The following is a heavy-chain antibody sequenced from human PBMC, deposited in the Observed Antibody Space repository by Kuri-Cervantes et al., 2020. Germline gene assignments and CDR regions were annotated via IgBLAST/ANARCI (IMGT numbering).Heavy chain of an antibody. J-gene: IGHJ4*02. CDR3: ARLRNSPRGGEFDY. CDR2: IASSGENI. Sequence: LSLTCAASGFTFTNAWLDWVRQAPGKGLEWVAYIASSGENIKYADSVKSRFTISRDNTKNSLYLQMHSLRAEDTAIYYCARLRNSPRGGEFDYWGQGTLVTVSS. V-gene: IGHV3-48*03. D-gene: IGHD3-10*01. CDR1: GFTFTNAW.